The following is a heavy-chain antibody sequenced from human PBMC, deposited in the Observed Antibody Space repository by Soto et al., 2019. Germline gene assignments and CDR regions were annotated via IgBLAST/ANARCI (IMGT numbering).Heavy chain of an antibody. D-gene: IGHD2-15*01. CDR2: VDPNYSFA. CDR1: EHSFRIYW. CDR3: ARHISFCRSGSCRGMRRDYYYYGMDV. J-gene: IGHJ6*02. V-gene: IGHV5-10-1*01. Sequence: GESLKISCQAFEHSFRIYWISWVRQKPGGGLEWMGRVDPNYSFATYSPSFEGHVSISVDKSTNIVYLQWRSLRASDTATYHCARHISFCRSGSCRGMRRDYYYYGMDVWGQGTTVTVSS.